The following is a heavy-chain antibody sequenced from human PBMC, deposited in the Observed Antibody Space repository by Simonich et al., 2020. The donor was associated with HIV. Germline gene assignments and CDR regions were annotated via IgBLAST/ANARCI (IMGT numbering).Heavy chain of an antibody. CDR1: GYTFTDYN. CDR2: GNPDIGST. Sequence: QVQLVQSGAEVKKPGASVKVSCKASGYTFTDYNIHWVRQAPGQGLEWMGPGNPDIGSTDYPQKYQGRVNMTRDKSTTTAYMELSRLRSDDTAFYYCATHGPGSYSSALDIWGQGTMVTVSS. J-gene: IGHJ3*02. V-gene: IGHV1-2*06. D-gene: IGHD1-26*01. CDR3: ATHGPGSYSSALDI.